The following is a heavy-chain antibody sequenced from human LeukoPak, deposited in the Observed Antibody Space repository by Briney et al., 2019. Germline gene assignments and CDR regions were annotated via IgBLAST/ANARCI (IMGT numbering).Heavy chain of an antibody. D-gene: IGHD3-3*01. V-gene: IGHV3-7*01. J-gene: IGHJ6*03. CDR2: IKQDESEK. Sequence: GGSLRLSCAASGFTFSSNWMNWVRQAPGKGLEWVANIKQDESEKSYVDSVKGRFTISRDNAKNSLYLQMNSLRAEDTGVYYCARETSYDFWSGLTHYFYYYIDVWGKGTTVTVSS. CDR1: GFTFSSNW. CDR3: ARETSYDFWSGLTHYFYYYIDV.